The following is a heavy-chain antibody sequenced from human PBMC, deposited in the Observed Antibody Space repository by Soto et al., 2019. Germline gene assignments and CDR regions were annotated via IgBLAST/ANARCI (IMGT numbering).Heavy chain of an antibody. CDR2: ISYDGRNK. Sequence: GGSLRLSCAASRFTFSSYGMHWVRQAPGKGLEWVAVISYDGRNKYYAGSVKGRFTISRDNSKNTLYLQMDSLRAEDTAVYYCAKGSGSDFWSGYYFWGHGTLVTVSS. CDR3: AKGSGSDFWSGYYF. CDR1: RFTFSSYG. J-gene: IGHJ4*01. V-gene: IGHV3-30*18. D-gene: IGHD3-3*01.